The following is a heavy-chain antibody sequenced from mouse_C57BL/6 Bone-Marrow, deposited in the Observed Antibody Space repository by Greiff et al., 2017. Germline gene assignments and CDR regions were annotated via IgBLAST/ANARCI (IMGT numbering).Heavy chain of an antibody. Sequence: VHVKQSGPELVKPGASVKLSCKASGYTFTSYDINWVKQRPGQGLEWIGWIYPRDGSTKYNEKFKGKATLTVDTSSSTAYMELHSLTSEDSAVYFGARDYGSSYGYFDVWGTGTTVTVSS. J-gene: IGHJ1*03. CDR1: GYTFTSYD. D-gene: IGHD1-1*01. CDR3: ARDYGSSYGYFDV. V-gene: IGHV1-85*01. CDR2: IYPRDGST.